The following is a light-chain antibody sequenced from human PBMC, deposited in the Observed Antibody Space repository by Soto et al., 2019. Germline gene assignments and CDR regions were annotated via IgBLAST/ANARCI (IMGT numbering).Light chain of an antibody. CDR2: DAS. V-gene: IGKV3-11*01. J-gene: IGKJ1*01. CDR3: QQRSNWWT. Sequence: EIVLTQSPATLSLSPGERATLSCRASQSVSSYLAWYQQKPGQAPRLLIYDASNRATGILARFSGSGSGTDFTLTISSLEPEDFAVYSCQQRSNWWTFGQGTKVDI. CDR1: QSVSSY.